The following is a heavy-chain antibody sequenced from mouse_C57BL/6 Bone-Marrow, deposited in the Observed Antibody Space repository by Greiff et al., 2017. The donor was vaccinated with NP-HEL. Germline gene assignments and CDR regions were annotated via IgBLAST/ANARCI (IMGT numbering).Heavy chain of an antibody. J-gene: IGHJ1*03. CDR2: IWSGGST. Sequence: VKLQESGPGLVQPSQSLSITCTVSGFSLTSYGVHWVRQSPGKGLEWLGVIWSGGSTDYNAAFISRLSISKDNSKSQVFFKMNSLQADDTAIYYCASKGPDYYGSSYGYFDVWGTGTTVTVSS. CDR1: GFSLTSYG. V-gene: IGHV2-2*01. CDR3: ASKGPDYYGSSYGYFDV. D-gene: IGHD1-1*01.